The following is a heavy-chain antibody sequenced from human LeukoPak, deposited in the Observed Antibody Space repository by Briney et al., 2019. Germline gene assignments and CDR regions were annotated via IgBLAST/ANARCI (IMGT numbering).Heavy chain of an antibody. CDR3: ARRRDGYNWVYFDL. Sequence: PGGSLRLSCAASGFAFSSYAMSWVRQAPGKGLEWVSVISASGGSTYYADSVKGRFTISRDNSKNTLYLQMNSLRAEDTAVYYCARRRDGYNWVYFDLWGRGTLVTVSS. CDR1: GFAFSSYA. D-gene: IGHD5-24*01. J-gene: IGHJ2*01. V-gene: IGHV3-23*01. CDR2: ISASGGST.